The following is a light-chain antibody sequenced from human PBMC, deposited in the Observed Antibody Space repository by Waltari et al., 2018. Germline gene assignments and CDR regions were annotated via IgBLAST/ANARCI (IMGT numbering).Light chain of an antibody. CDR3: HQNFSTPT. V-gene: IGKV4-1*01. CDR1: QTVFDPSHNEHQ. J-gene: IGKJ1*01. CDR2: WAS. Sequence: DIVLTQSPDSLAVSLGERATINCKSNQTVFDPSHNEHQLAWYLQKPGQPPKLLIYWASTRESGVPDRFSGSGSGTDFTLTISTLQAEYVAVYYCHQNFSTPTFGQGTKVAIK.